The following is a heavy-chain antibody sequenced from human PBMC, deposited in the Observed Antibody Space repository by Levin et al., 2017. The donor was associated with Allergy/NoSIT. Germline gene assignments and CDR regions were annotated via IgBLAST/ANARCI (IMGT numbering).Heavy chain of an antibody. CDR2: VHPGNSDT. Sequence: GESLKISCETSGYSFTNYWIGWVRQMPGKGLEWVGIVHPGNSDTRYSPSFQGQVTISADKFISTAYLQWSRLKDSDTAMYYCARQALVAGPGIDNWGQGTLVTVSS. CDR3: ARQALVAGPGIDN. J-gene: IGHJ4*02. D-gene: IGHD6-19*01. V-gene: IGHV5-51*01. CDR1: GYSFTNYW.